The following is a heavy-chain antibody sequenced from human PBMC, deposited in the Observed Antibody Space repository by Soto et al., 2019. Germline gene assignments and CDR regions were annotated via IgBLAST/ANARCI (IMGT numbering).Heavy chain of an antibody. Sequence: QVQLVESGGDLVQHGGSLRLSCAASGLTFSDHYMSWIRQAPGKGLEWISYMTRSGSSSSYADSVKGRFIFSRENAKNSLYLQMNSLRGYNTAVFYCTRVLIGSYFAFDLLGQGIMVIVSS. CDR3: TRVLIGSYFAFDL. D-gene: IGHD1-26*01. CDR1: GLTFSDHY. V-gene: IGHV3-11*01. J-gene: IGHJ3*01. CDR2: MTRSGSSS.